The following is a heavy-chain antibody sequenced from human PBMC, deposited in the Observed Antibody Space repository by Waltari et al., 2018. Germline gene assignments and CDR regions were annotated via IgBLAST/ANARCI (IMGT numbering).Heavy chain of an antibody. CDR2: ISYDGSNK. CDR1: GFTFSSYG. Sequence: QVQLVESGGGVVQPGRSLRLSCAASGFTFSSYGMHWVRPATGKGLEWVAVISYDGSNKYYADSVKGRFTISRDNSKNTLYLQMNSLRAEDTAVYYCAKADIVVGGGYMDVWGKGTTVTISS. V-gene: IGHV3-30*18. CDR3: AKADIVVGGGYMDV. J-gene: IGHJ6*03. D-gene: IGHD2-2*01.